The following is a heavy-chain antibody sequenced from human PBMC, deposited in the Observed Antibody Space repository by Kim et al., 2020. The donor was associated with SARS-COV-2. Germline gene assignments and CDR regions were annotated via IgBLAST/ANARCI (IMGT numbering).Heavy chain of an antibody. Sequence: GESLKISCKGSRDTFISYYIAWVRQMPGKGLEWMGITYPDDSATTYNPSFQGLVTISADQSISTAYLQLTSLKASDSAIYYCARPTSPYNFYGMDVWGQGTTVTVSS. V-gene: IGHV5-51*01. CDR1: RDTFISYY. CDR3: ARPTSPYNFYGMDV. J-gene: IGHJ6*02. CDR2: TYPDDSAT. D-gene: IGHD1-1*01.